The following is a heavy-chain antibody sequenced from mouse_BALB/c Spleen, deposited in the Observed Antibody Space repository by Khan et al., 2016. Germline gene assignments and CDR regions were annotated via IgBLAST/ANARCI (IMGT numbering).Heavy chain of an antibody. J-gene: IGHJ2*01. V-gene: IGHV6-6*02. CDR3: WILL. Sequence: EVKLEESGGGLVQPGGSMKLSCVASGFTFSNYWMNWVRQSPGKGLEWVAEIRLKSDDYVTPYAESVKGRFTISRADSKSSVYLKMNNVRAEDTGIYYCWILLWGQGTTLTVSS. CDR2: IRLKSDDYVT. CDR1: GFTFSNYW.